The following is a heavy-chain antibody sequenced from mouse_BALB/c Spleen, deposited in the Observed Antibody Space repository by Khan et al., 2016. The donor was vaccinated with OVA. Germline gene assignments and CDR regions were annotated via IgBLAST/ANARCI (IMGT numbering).Heavy chain of an antibody. Sequence: QVHVKQSGTELAKPGASVKMSCKASGYTFISYWMHWVKQRPGQGLEWIGYINPSTDYTEYNQKFKDKATLTTDKSSNTAYMQLSSLTSEYSAVYYRARRGLYGIFVYWGQGTRLTVSA. CDR2: INPSTDYT. V-gene: IGHV1-7*01. CDR1: GYTFISYW. J-gene: IGHJ3*01. CDR3: ARRGLYGIFVY. D-gene: IGHD2-1*01.